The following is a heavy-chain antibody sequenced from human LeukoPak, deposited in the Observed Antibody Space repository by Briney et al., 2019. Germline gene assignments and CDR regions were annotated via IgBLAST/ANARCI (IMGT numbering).Heavy chain of an antibody. CDR3: AKDGDDSIDY. J-gene: IGHJ4*02. V-gene: IGHV3-30*02. Sequence: PGGSLRLSCAASGFTLICCGMHWVRQAPGEGLEWVAFIRYDGSTKYYTDSVKGRFTISRDNSRDTLYLQMNSLRAEDTAVYYCAKDGDDSIDYWGQGTLVTVSS. CDR2: IRYDGSTK. CDR1: GFTLICCG. D-gene: IGHD3-22*01.